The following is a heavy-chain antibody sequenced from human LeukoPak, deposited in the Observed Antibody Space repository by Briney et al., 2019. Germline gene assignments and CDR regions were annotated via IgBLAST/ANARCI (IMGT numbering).Heavy chain of an antibody. J-gene: IGHJ4*02. CDR3: AATPGIAVFDY. CDR1: GFTVSSNY. Sequence: GGSLRLSCAASGFTVSSNYMSWVRQAPGKGLEWVSVIYSGGSTYCADSVKGRFTISRDNSKNTLYLQMNSLRAEDTAVYYCAATPGIAVFDYWGQGTLVTVSS. V-gene: IGHV3-66*02. D-gene: IGHD6-19*01. CDR2: IYSGGST.